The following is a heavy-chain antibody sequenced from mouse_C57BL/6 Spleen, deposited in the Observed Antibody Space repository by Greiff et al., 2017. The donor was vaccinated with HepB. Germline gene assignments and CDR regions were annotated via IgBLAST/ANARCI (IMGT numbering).Heavy chain of an antibody. J-gene: IGHJ4*01. CDR1: GYTFTSYG. CDR2: IYPRSGNT. CDR3: ARLTTVADYYAMDY. V-gene: IGHV1-81*01. D-gene: IGHD1-1*01. Sequence: QVQLQQSGAELARPGASVKLSCKASGYTFTSYGISWVKQRTGQGLEWIGEIYPRSGNTYYNEKFKGKATLTADKSSSTAYMELRSLTSEDSAVYFCARLTTVADYYAMDYWGQGTSVTVSS.